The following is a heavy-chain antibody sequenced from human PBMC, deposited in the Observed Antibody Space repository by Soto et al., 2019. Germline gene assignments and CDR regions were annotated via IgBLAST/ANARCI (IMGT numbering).Heavy chain of an antibody. D-gene: IGHD3-3*01. CDR3: ARDRPIFGVVIRTDYYYYYGMDV. CDR1: GYTFTSYG. J-gene: IGHJ6*02. CDR2: ISAYNGNT. V-gene: IGHV1-18*04. Sequence: QVQLVQSGAEVKKPGASVKVSCKASGYTFTSYGISWVRQAPGQGLEWMGWISAYNGNTNYAQKLQGRVTMTTDTSTSTAYMELRSLRSDDTAVYYCARDRPIFGVVIRTDYYYYYGMDVWGQGTTVTVSS.